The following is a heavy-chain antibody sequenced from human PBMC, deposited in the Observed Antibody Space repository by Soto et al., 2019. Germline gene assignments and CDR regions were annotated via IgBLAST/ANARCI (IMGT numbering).Heavy chain of an antibody. V-gene: IGHV4-34*01. J-gene: IGHJ4*02. D-gene: IGHD2-21*02. CDR3: ARGRGGNSLDY. Sequence: SETLSLTCAVYGGSFSGYYWTWIRQPPGKGLEWIGESDHSGGTNYNPSLKSRVTISVDTSKNQFSLNLDSVTAADTAVYSCARGRGGNSLDYWGQGTLVTVSS. CDR2: SDHSGGT. CDR1: GGSFSGYY.